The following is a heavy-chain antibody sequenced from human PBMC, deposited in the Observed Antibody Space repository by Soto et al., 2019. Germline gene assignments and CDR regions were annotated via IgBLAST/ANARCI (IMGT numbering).Heavy chain of an antibody. D-gene: IGHD6-13*01. J-gene: IGHJ6*02. V-gene: IGHV3-30*18. CDR3: AKDTVDSSSRYYYYGMDV. Sequence: GRSLTLAYAASGFTFSSYGMRWVRQAPDKGLEWVAVSIYNVSNKYYADSVKGRFTIIRDNSKNTLYLQMNSLRAEDTAVYYCAKDTVDSSSRYYYYGMDVWGQGTMVTVSS. CDR2: SIYNVSNK. CDR1: GFTFSSYG.